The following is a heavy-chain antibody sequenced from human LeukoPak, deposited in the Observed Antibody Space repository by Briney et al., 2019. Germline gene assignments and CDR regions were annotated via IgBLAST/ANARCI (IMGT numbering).Heavy chain of an antibody. CDR1: GGTFSSYA. CDR3: ARDRPNDYGDVFDY. V-gene: IGHV1-69*13. D-gene: IGHD4-17*01. Sequence: SVKVSCKASGGTFSSYAISWVRQAPGQGLEWMGGIIPILGTANYAQKFQGRVTITADESTSTAYMELSSLRSEDTAVYYCARDRPNDYGDVFDYWGQGTLVTVSS. J-gene: IGHJ4*02. CDR2: IIPILGTA.